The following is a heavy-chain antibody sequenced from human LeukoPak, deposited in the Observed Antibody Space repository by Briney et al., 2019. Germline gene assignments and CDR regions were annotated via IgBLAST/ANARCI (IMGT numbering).Heavy chain of an antibody. Sequence: GASVKVSCKASGYTFTGYYMHGVRQAPGQGLEWMGWINPKSGGTNYSQKFQGRVPMTRDTSISTAYMVLSRLRSDATAVYYCARGEVDIVVVPAAIRGGYYFDYWGQGTLVTVSS. CDR2: INPKSGGT. V-gene: IGHV1-2*02. CDR3: ARGEVDIVVVPAAIRGGYYFDY. D-gene: IGHD2-2*03. CDR1: GYTFTGYY. J-gene: IGHJ4*02.